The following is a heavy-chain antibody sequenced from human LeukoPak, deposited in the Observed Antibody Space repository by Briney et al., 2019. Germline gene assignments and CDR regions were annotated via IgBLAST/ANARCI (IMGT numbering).Heavy chain of an antibody. V-gene: IGHV3-66*01. Sequence: GGSLRLSCAASGFTVNSNYMSWVRQAPGKGLEWVSLIYSGGSTYYADSVKGRFTISRDNSKDTLYLQMNSLRAEDTAVYYCAKDSKNYAIDYWGQGTLVTVSS. J-gene: IGHJ4*02. D-gene: IGHD3-16*01. CDR1: GFTVNSNY. CDR2: IYSGGST. CDR3: AKDSKNYAIDY.